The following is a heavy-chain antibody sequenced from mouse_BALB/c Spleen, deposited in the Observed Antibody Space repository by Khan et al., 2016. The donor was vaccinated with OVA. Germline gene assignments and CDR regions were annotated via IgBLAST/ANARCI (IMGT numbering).Heavy chain of an antibody. CDR1: GFTFSSYG. V-gene: IGHV5-6*01. J-gene: IGHJ4*01. CDR2: ISSGGSYT. CDR3: ERQFITTATMDY. Sequence: EVELVESGGDLVKPGGSLKLSCAASGFTFSSYGMSWVRQTPDKRLEWVATISSGGSYTYYPDSVKGRFTISRDNAKNTLYLQMSSLKSEDTAMYYCERQFITTATMDYWGQGTSVTVSS. D-gene: IGHD1-2*01.